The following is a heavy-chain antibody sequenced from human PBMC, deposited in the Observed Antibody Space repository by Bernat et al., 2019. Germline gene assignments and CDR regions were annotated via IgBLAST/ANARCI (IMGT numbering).Heavy chain of an antibody. J-gene: IGHJ4*02. CDR2: NYYSGSI. Sequence: QLQLQDSGPGLVKPSETLSLTCTVSGGSISSSSYYWGWIRQPPGKGLEWIGSNYYSGSIYYNPSLKSRVTISVDTSKNQFSLKLRSVAAADKAVYYCAGLYYGILAGYPSIQYDYWGQGALVTVSS. CDR3: AGLYYGILAGYPSIQYDY. CDR1: GGSISSSSYY. V-gene: IGHV4-39*01. D-gene: IGHD3-9*01.